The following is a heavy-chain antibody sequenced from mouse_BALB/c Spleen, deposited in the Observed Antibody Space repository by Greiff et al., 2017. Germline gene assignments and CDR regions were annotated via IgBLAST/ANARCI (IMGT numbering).Heavy chain of an antibody. Sequence: EVQLQQSGPGLVKPSQSLSLTCTVTGYSITSDYAWNWIRQFPGNKLEWMGYISDSGSTSYNPSLKSRISITRDTSKNQFFLQLNSVTTEDTATYYCARKGYYEVFAYWGQGTLVTVSA. D-gene: IGHD1-1*01. CDR1: GYSITSDYA. V-gene: IGHV3-2*02. J-gene: IGHJ3*01. CDR2: ISDSGST. CDR3: ARKGYYEVFAY.